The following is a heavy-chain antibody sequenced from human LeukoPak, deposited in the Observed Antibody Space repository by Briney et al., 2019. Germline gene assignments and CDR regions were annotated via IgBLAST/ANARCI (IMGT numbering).Heavy chain of an antibody. J-gene: IGHJ4*02. CDR2: IYYSGST. CDR3: ARSELLWFGGVNSGFDY. CDR1: GGSISSYY. V-gene: IGHV4-59*01. D-gene: IGHD3-10*01. Sequence: SETLSLTCTVSGGSISSYYWSWVRQPPGKGLEWIGYIYYSGSTNYNPSLKSRVTISGDTSKNQFSLKLSSVTAADTAVYYCARSELLWFGGVNSGFDYWGQGTLVTVSS.